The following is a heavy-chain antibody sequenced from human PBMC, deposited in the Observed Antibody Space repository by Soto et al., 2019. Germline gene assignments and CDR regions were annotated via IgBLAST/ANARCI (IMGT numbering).Heavy chain of an antibody. J-gene: IGHJ5*02. V-gene: IGHV3-23*01. CDR1: GFTFSSYA. Sequence: GGSLRLSCAASGFTFSSYAMSWVRQAPGKGLEWVSAISGSGGSTYYADSVKGRFTISRDNSKNTLYLQMNSLRAEETAVYYWVKGSGYDYDWFDPWGQGNLVTVSS. CDR2: ISGSGGST. D-gene: IGHD5-12*01. CDR3: VKGSGYDYDWFDP.